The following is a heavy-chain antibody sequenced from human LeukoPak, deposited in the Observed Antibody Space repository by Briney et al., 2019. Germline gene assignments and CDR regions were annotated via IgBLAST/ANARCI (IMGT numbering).Heavy chain of an antibody. V-gene: IGHV1-8*03. Sequence: ASVKVSCKASGYTFTRYDINWVRQAPGQGLEWMGWMNPNSGNTGYAQKFQGRVTITRITSINTAYMELSSLRSEDTAVYYCARVEATADNNYYYMDVWGKGTTVTVSS. D-gene: IGHD7-27*01. CDR1: GYTFTRYD. CDR3: ARVEATADNNYYYMDV. CDR2: MNPNSGNT. J-gene: IGHJ6*03.